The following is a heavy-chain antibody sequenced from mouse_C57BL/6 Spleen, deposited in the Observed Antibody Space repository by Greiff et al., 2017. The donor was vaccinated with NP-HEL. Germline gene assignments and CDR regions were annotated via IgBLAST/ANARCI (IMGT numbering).Heavy chain of an antibody. Sequence: EVKLMESGGGLVKPGGSLKLSCAASGFTFSSYAMSWVRQTPEKRLEWVTTISDGGSYTYYPDNVKGRFTISRGNAKNNLYLQMGHLKSEDTAMYYCARTLSDYDSSLYYAVDYRGQGTSVTVSS. J-gene: IGHJ4*01. V-gene: IGHV5-4*03. D-gene: IGHD1-1*01. CDR3: ARTLSDYDSSLYYAVDY. CDR1: GFTFSSYA. CDR2: ISDGGSYT.